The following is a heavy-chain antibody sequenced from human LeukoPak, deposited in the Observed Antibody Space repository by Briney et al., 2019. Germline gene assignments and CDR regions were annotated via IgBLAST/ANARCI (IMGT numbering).Heavy chain of an antibody. CDR1: GGTFSSYA. J-gene: IGHJ4*02. CDR2: IIPIFGTA. CDR3: ARDYSSGYCYAPFDY. V-gene: IGHV1-69*05. Sequence: SVKVSCKASGGTFSSYAISWVRQAPGQGLEWMGGIIPIFGTANYAQKFQGRVTITTDESTSTAYMELSSLRSEDTAVYYCARDYSSGYCYAPFDYWGQGTLVTVSS. D-gene: IGHD3-22*01.